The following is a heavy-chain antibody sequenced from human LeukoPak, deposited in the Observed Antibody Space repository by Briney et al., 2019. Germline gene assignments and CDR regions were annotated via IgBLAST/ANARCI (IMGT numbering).Heavy chain of an antibody. V-gene: IGHV4-39*01. J-gene: IGHJ4*02. CDR3: ARADYDILTGYSPLPDY. D-gene: IGHD3-9*01. CDR1: GGSISSSSYY. CDR2: IYYSGST. Sequence: SETLSLTCTVSGGSISSSSYYWGWIRQPPGKGLEWIGSIYYSGSTYYNPSLKSRVTISVDTSENQFSLKLSSVTAADTAVYYCARADYDILTGYSPLPDYWGQGTLVTVSS.